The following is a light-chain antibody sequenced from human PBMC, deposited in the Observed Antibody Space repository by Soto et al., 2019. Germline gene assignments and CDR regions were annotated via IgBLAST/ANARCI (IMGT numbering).Light chain of an antibody. V-gene: IGLV2-14*01. CDR2: DVS. CDR3: SSYTSSSTLYV. CDR1: SSDVGGYNY. Sequence: QSALTQPASVSGSPGQSITISCTGTSSDVGGYNYVSWYQQHPGKAPKLMIYDVSNRPSGVSNRFSGSKSGNTASLTISGLKDEDESDYYCSSYTSSSTLYVFGPGTKLTVL. J-gene: IGLJ1*01.